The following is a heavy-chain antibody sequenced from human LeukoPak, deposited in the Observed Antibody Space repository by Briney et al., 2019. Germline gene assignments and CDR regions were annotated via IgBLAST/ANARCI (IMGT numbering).Heavy chain of an antibody. J-gene: IGHJ3*02. CDR1: GGSISSYY. Sequence: SETLSLTCTVSGGSISSYYWSWIRQPPGKGLEWIGYIYYSGSTNYNPSLKSRVTISVDTSKNQFSLKLSSVTAADTAVYYCARVPKYYYDSSGYFAFDIWGQGTMVTVSS. CDR2: IYYSGST. V-gene: IGHV4-59*01. D-gene: IGHD3-22*01. CDR3: ARVPKYYYDSSGYFAFDI.